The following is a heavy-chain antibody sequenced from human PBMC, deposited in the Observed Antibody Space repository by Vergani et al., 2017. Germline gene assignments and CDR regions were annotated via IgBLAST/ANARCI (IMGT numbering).Heavy chain of an antibody. Sequence: QLHLQESGPGLVKPSETLSLTCTVSGGSITSSSYYWGWIRQPPGKGLEWIGNIYHSGVAYYNPSLKGRVTISVDTSKNQFSLEVTSVTAADTAIYFCARTGSFILRYFHWALWGQGTLVTVS. CDR3: ARTGSFILRYFHWAL. CDR2: IYHSGVA. D-gene: IGHD3-9*01. V-gene: IGHV4-39*01. CDR1: GGSITSSSYY. J-gene: IGHJ4*02.